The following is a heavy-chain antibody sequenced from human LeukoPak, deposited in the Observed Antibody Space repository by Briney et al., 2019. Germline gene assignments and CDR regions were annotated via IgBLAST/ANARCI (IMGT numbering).Heavy chain of an antibody. Sequence: KPSETLSLTCTVSGGSISSSSYYWGWIRQPPGKGLEWIGSIYYSGSTYYNPSLKSRVTISVDTSKNQFSLKLSSVTAADTAVYYCARLPPARPFRKTDTGDRVDYWGQGTLVTVSS. CDR1: GGSISSSSYY. D-gene: IGHD6-6*01. CDR3: ARLPPARPFRKTDTGDRVDY. J-gene: IGHJ4*02. CDR2: IYYSGST. V-gene: IGHV4-39*01.